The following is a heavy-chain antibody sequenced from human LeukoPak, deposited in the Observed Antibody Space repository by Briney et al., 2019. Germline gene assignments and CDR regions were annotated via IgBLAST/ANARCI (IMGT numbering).Heavy chain of an antibody. CDR1: GGTFSSYA. V-gene: IGHV1-69*05. CDR3: ARGYGDYPRDYYYMDV. Sequence: ASVKVSCKASGGTFSSYAISWVRQAPGQGLEWMGGIIPIFGTANYAQKFQGRVTITTDESTSTAYMELSSLRSEDTAVYYCARGYGDYPRDYYYMDVWGKGTTVTVSS. J-gene: IGHJ6*03. CDR2: IIPIFGTA. D-gene: IGHD4-17*01.